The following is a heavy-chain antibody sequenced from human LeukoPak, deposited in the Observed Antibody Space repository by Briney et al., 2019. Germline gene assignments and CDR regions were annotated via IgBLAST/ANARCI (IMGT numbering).Heavy chain of an antibody. Sequence: GGSLRLSCAASGFTFSTFNMHWVRQAPGKGLEWVAVFSSDGRSTFYAENVQGRFTLSRDNSKNTLSLQMNSLRAEDTAVYYCAKSYYYHSGSFDYWGQGTLVTVSS. J-gene: IGHJ4*02. D-gene: IGHD3-10*01. CDR3: AKSYYYHSGSFDY. V-gene: IGHV3-30*18. CDR1: GFTFSTFN. CDR2: FSSDGRST.